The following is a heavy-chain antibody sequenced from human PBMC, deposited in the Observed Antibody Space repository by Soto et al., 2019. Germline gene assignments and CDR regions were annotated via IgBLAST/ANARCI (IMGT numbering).Heavy chain of an antibody. D-gene: IGHD3-16*01. J-gene: IGHJ4*02. Sequence: EVQLVESGGGLVKPGGSLRLSCAVSGFTISDAWMSWVRQAPGKGLEWVGRIKSKSDGGTIDHAAPVKGRFTISRAVSKNTLYLQMNSLKTEQTAVYYCTTDPGGGVTPRAVPDYWGQGTLVSVSS. CDR2: IKSKSDGGTI. CDR3: TTDPGGGVTPRAVPDY. V-gene: IGHV3-15*01. CDR1: GFTISDAW.